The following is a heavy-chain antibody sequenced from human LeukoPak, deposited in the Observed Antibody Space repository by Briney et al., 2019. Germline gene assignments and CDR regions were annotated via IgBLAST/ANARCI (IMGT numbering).Heavy chain of an antibody. CDR1: GGTFSSYA. CDR3: ARGRITMVRGVHYYYMDV. V-gene: IGHV1-69*06. J-gene: IGHJ6*03. Sequence: SVKVSCKASGGTFSSYAISWVRQAPGQGLEWMGGIIPIFGTANYAQKFQGRVTITADKSTSTAYMELSSLRSEDTAVYYCARGRITMVRGVHYYYMDVWGKGTTVTVSS. CDR2: IIPIFGTA. D-gene: IGHD3-10*01.